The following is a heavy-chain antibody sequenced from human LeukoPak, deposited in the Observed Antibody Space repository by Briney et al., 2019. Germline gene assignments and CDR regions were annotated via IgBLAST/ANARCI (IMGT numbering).Heavy chain of an antibody. V-gene: IGHV3-30-3*01. D-gene: IGHD7-27*01. J-gene: IGHJ4*02. CDR3: ARSPGPFDY. CDR2: ISYDGSNK. CDR1: GFTFSSYA. Sequence: AGGSPRLSCAASGFTFSSYAMHWVRQAPGKGLEWVAVISYDGSNKYHADSVKGRFTISRDNSKNTLYLQMNSLRAEDTAVYYCARSPGPFDYWGQGTLVTVSS.